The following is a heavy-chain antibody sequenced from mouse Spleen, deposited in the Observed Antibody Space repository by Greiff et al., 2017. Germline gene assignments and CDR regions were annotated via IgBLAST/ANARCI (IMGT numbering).Heavy chain of an antibody. J-gene: IGHJ4*01. CDR3: ARWGDPYYAMDY. CDR2: INPSTGGT. V-gene: IGHV1-42*01. Sequence: EVQLQQSGPELVKPGASVKISCKASGYSFTGYYMNWVKQSPEKSLEWIGEINPSTGGTTYNQKFKAKATLTVDKSSSTAYMQLKSLTSEDSAVYYCARWGDPYYAMDYWGQGTSVTVSS. CDR1: GYSFTGYY.